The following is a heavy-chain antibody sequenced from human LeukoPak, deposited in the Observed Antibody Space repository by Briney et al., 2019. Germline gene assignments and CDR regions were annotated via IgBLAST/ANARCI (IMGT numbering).Heavy chain of an antibody. CDR2: IXSGXST. V-gene: IGHV3-66*01. Sequence: IXSGXSTYXXXSVKXRFTIXRDNSKNTLHLQLNSLRAEDTAMYYCAREKERGVXSPYFDXWGQGTMVTVSS. D-gene: IGHD3-10*01. CDR3: AREKERGVXSPYFDX. J-gene: IGHJ3*02.